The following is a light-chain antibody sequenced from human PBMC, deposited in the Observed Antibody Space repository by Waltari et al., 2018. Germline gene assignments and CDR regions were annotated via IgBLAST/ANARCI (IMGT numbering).Light chain of an antibody. Sequence: QPVLTQPPSASASLGASVTLTCPLSSDSSNYKVDWYQQRPGKGPRFVLRVGTGGIVGSKGDGIPDRFSVLGSGLNRYLTIKNIQEEDESDYNCGADHGTGSNFVYVFGTGTKVTVL. CDR1: SDSSNYK. V-gene: IGLV9-49*01. CDR3: GADHGTGSNFVYV. J-gene: IGLJ1*01. CDR2: VGTGGIVG.